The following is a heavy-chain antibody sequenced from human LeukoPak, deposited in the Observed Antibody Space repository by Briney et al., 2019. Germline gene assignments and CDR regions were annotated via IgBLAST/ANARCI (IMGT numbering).Heavy chain of an antibody. V-gene: IGHV3-21*01. CDR2: ISSSSSYI. Sequence: GGSLRLSCAASGFTFSSYSMNWVRQAPGKGLEWVSSISSSSSYIYYADSVKGRFTISRDNAKNSLYLQMNSLRAEDTAVYYCARDRSEWLLGVPFDYWGQGTLVTVSS. J-gene: IGHJ4*02. D-gene: IGHD5-12*01. CDR3: ARDRSEWLLGVPFDY. CDR1: GFTFSSYS.